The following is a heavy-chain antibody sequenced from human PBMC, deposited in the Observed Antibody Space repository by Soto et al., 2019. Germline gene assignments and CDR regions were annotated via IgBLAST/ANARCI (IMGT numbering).Heavy chain of an antibody. V-gene: IGHV4-34*01. CDR2: INHSGST. CDR1: GGSFSGYY. CDR3: ARGLRYFDWLLSYFDY. Sequence: SETLSLTCAVYGGSFSGYYWSWIRQPPGKGLEWIGEINHSGSTNYNPSLKSRVTISVDTSKNQFSLKLSSVTAADTAVYYCARGLRYFDWLLSYFDYWGQGTLVTVSS. D-gene: IGHD3-9*01. J-gene: IGHJ4*02.